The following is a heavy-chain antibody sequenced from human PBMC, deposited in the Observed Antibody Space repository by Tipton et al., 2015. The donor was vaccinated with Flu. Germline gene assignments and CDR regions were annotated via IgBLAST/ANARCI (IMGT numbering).Heavy chain of an antibody. CDR1: SGSIRSTNYF. J-gene: IGHJ5*02. D-gene: IGHD6-19*01. CDR3: ARRSVAGPYNWFDP. Sequence: TLSLTCTVSSGSIRSTNYFCAWIRQPPGKRLELIGSIFPDGSTNYNPSLKSRVTLSLDTSKNQFSLKLTSVTAADTAVYYCARRSVAGPYNWFDPWGQGTLVTVSS. CDR2: IFPDGST. V-gene: IGHV4-39*07.